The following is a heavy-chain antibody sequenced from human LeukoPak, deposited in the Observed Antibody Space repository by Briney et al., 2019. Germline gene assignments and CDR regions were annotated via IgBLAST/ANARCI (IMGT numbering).Heavy chain of an antibody. CDR1: GFTFDDYA. D-gene: IGHD6-13*01. CDR3: AKDIASSSWYYMDV. CDR2: ISWNSGSI. J-gene: IGHJ6*03. V-gene: IGHV3-9*01. Sequence: GRSLRLSCAASGFTFDDYAIHWVRQAPGTGLEWVSGISWNSGSIGYADSVKGRFTISRDNAKNSLYLQMNSLRAEDTALYYCAKDIASSSWYYMDVWGKGTTVTVSS.